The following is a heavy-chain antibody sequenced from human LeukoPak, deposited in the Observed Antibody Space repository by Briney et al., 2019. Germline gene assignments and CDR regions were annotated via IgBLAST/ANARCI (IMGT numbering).Heavy chain of an antibody. CDR2: ISWNSGSI. V-gene: IGHV3-9*01. CDR3: AKDRSPDWNYEAYFDS. Sequence: GRSLRLSCAASGFTFDDYAMHWVRQAPGEGWGWGSGISWNSGSIGYADSVKGRFTISRDNAKISLYLQMNSLRAEDTALYYCAKDRSPDWNYEAYFDSWGQGTLVTVSS. CDR1: GFTFDDYA. D-gene: IGHD1-7*01. J-gene: IGHJ4*02.